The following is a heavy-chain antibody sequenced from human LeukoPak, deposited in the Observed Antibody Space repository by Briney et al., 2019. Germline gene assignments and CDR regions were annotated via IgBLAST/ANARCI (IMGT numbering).Heavy chain of an antibody. CDR2: IYHSGST. Sequence: SETLSLTCTVSGYSISSGYYWGWIRQPPGKGLEWIRSIYHSGSTYYNPSLKSRVTISVDTSKNQFSLRLSSVTAADTAVYYCARDYGDYDYWGQGTLVTVSS. J-gene: IGHJ4*02. V-gene: IGHV4-38-2*02. CDR1: GYSISSGYY. CDR3: ARDYGDYDY. D-gene: IGHD4-17*01.